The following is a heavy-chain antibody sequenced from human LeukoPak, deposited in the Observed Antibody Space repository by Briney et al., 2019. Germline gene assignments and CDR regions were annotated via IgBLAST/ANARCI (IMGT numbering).Heavy chain of an antibody. Sequence: GASVKVSCKASGGTFSSYAISWVRQAPGQGLEWMGGIIPIFGTANYAQKFQGRVTITADESTSTAYMELSSLRSEDTAVYYCAREGGYGGNSPAYYFDYWGQGTLVTVSS. CDR2: IIPIFGTA. D-gene: IGHD4-23*01. CDR3: AREGGYGGNSPAYYFDY. CDR1: GGTFSSYA. V-gene: IGHV1-69*01. J-gene: IGHJ4*02.